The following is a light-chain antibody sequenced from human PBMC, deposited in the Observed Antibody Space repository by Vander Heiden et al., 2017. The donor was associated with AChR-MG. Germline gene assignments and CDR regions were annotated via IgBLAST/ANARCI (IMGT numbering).Light chain of an antibody. CDR1: SCHLGHYNS. CDR3: LSYEGNTIRYV. V-gene: IGLV2-8*01. J-gene: IGLJ1*01. Sequence: QSALTQPPSASGPPGQSATIPCTGTSCHLGHYNSVPWFQQHPGKAPRLFIYEVTKRPSGVPGRFSGSKSGNTASLTASGLRAEDEADYYCLSYEGNTIRYVFGGGTKVTVL. CDR2: EVT.